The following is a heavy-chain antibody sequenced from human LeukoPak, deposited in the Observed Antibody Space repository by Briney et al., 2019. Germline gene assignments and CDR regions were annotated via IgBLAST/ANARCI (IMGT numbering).Heavy chain of an antibody. CDR3: ARAGYYYDSSGYYQSDY. D-gene: IGHD3-22*01. J-gene: IGHJ4*02. V-gene: IGHV3-23*01. CDR1: GFTFSSYA. Sequence: GGSLRLSCAASGFTFSSYAMSWVRQAPGKGLEWVSAISGSGGSTYYADSVKGRFTISRDNPKNTLYLQMNSLRAEDTAVYYCARAGYYYDSSGYYQSDYWGQGTLVIVSS. CDR2: ISGSGGST.